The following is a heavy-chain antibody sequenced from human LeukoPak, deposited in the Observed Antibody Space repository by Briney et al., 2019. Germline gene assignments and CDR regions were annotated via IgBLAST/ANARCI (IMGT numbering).Heavy chain of an antibody. D-gene: IGHD6-13*01. V-gene: IGHV3-7*01. J-gene: IGHJ4*03. CDR3: ARDGTAPGLYFDL. Sequence: GGSLRLSCAVSGFTFSDFWMNWVRQAPGKELEWVASINQNGGENYYVDSVKGRFTVSRDNPRNPLYLQMSSLRAEDTAVYYCARDGTAPGLYFDLWGQGALVTVSS. CDR2: INQNGGEN. CDR1: GFTFSDFW.